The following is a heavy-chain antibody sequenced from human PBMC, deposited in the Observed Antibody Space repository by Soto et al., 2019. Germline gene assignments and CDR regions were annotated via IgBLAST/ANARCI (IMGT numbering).Heavy chain of an antibody. Sequence: GGSLRLSCTASGFTFRGIAVNWVRQAPGKGLEWVSALSDSGGSTYYADSVKGRFTISRDNSKNTLYLQINSLRAEDTAIYYCAKGGGGLYYFDYWGPGTLVTVSS. CDR1: GFTFRGIA. J-gene: IGHJ4*02. D-gene: IGHD2-2*01. CDR2: LSDSGGST. V-gene: IGHV3-23*01. CDR3: AKGGGGLYYFDY.